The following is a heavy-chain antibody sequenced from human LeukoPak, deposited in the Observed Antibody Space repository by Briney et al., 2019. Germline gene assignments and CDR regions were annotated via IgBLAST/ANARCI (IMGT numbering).Heavy chain of an antibody. CDR3: ARDSVSLEATGRNSFDP. D-gene: IGHD1-26*01. CDR1: GFTFSSYS. CDR2: VDTTSDYI. J-gene: IGHJ5*02. V-gene: IGHV3-21*01. Sequence: GGSQRLSCTASGFTFSSYSMNWVRQAPGKGLEWVSSVDTTSDYIYYIDSVKGRFTISRDNAKNSVYLQMNSPRAEDTAVYYCARDSVSLEATGRNSFDPWGQGTLVTVSS.